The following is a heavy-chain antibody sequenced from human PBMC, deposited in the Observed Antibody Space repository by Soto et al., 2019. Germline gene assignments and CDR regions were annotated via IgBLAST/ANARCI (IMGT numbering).Heavy chain of an antibody. Sequence: GGSLRLSCAASGFTFDGYTMHWVRQAPGKGLEWVSLISWDGGSTYYADSVKGRFTISRDNSKNSLYLQMNSLRTEDTALYYCAKDIRSSSIYYGMDVWGQGTTVTVS. D-gene: IGHD6-6*01. J-gene: IGHJ6*02. CDR2: ISWDGGST. V-gene: IGHV3-43*01. CDR1: GFTFDGYT. CDR3: AKDIRSSSIYYGMDV.